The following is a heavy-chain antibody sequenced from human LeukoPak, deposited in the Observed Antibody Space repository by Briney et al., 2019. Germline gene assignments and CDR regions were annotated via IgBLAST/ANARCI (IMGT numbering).Heavy chain of an antibody. Sequence: GASVKVSCKASGYTFTGDYMHWGRQAPGQGLEWMGWINPSSGDTNYAQNFQGTVTLPRDTSISTAYMELSRLRSDDTAVYFCARGRFYSDYWGQGTLVTVSS. CDR1: GYTFTGDY. CDR2: INPSSGDT. CDR3: ARGRFYSDY. J-gene: IGHJ4*02. V-gene: IGHV1-2*02.